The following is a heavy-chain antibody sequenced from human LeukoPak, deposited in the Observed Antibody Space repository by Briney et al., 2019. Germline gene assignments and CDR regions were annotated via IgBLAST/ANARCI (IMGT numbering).Heavy chain of an antibody. CDR2: FDPEDGET. D-gene: IGHD3-22*01. V-gene: IGHV1-24*01. CDR1: GYTLTELS. J-gene: IGHJ4*02. Sequence: ASVKVSCKVSGYTLTELSMHWVRQAPGKGLEWMGGFDPEDGETIYAQKLQGRVTMTTDTSTSTAYMELRSLRSDDTAVYYCATSNSRYYYDSSGYYDDLDYWGQGTLVTVSS. CDR3: ATSNSRYYYDSSGYYDDLDY.